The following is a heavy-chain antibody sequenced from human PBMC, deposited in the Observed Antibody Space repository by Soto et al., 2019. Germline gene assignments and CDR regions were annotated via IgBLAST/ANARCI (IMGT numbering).Heavy chain of an antibody. CDR3: ARGYCSSTSRYRRDYYMDV. CDR2: MNPNSGNT. D-gene: IGHD2-2*01. J-gene: IGHJ6*03. V-gene: IGHV1-8*01. Sequence: ASVKVSCKASGYTFTSYDINWVRQATGQGLEWMGWMNPNSGNTGYAQKFQGRVTMTRNTSISTAYMELSSLRSEDTAVYYCARGYCSSTSRYRRDYYMDVWGKGTTVTSP. CDR1: GYTFTSYD.